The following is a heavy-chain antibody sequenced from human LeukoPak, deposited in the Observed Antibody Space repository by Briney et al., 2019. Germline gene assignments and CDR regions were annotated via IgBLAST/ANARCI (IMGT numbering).Heavy chain of an antibody. CDR1: GGSISGYF. D-gene: IGHD5-12*01. J-gene: IGHJ4*02. V-gene: IGHV4-4*07. CDR2: IYSSGSN. CDR3: DRERTSGREPTSGSPLDY. Sequence: SETLSLTYTVSGGSISGYFWSWIRQPAGKGLEWIGRIYSSGSNNYNPSLKSRVTMSLETSKNHFSLNLTSVTAADTAVYYCDRERTSGREPTSGSPLDYCDQATLITVSS.